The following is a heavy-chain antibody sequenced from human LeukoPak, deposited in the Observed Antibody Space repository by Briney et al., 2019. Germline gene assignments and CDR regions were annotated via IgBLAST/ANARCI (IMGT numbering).Heavy chain of an antibody. CDR2: IYYSGST. J-gene: IGHJ5*02. V-gene: IGHV4-59*01. CDR3: ARALVAGWFDP. D-gene: IGHD2-2*01. CDR1: GGPISSYY. Sequence: SETLSLTCTVSGGPISSYYWSWIRQPPGKGLEWIGYIYYSGSTNYNPSLKSRVTISVDTSKNQFSLKLSSVTAADTAVYYCARALVAGWFDPWGQGTLVTVSS.